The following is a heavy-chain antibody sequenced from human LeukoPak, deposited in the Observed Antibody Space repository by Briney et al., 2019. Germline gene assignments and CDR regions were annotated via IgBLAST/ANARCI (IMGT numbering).Heavy chain of an antibody. Sequence: ASVKVSCKASDYTFTSYGISWVRQAPGQGLEWMGWISAYNGHTNYAQKFQGRVTMTTDTSTSTAYMELRSLRSDDTAVYYCARWNNYDRRQIDHWGQGTLVTVSS. CDR1: DYTFTSYG. D-gene: IGHD3-22*01. CDR2: ISAYNGHT. CDR3: ARWNNYDRRQIDH. V-gene: IGHV1-18*01. J-gene: IGHJ4*02.